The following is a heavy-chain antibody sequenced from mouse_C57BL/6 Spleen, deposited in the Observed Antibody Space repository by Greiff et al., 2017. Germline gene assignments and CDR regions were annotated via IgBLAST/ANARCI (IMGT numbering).Heavy chain of an antibody. CDR1: GYTFTSYW. J-gene: IGHJ2*01. D-gene: IGHD1-1*01. Sequence: QVQLQQPGAELVKPGASVKLSCKASGYTFTSYWMQWVKQRPGQGLEWIGEIDPSDSYTNYNQKFKGKATLTVDTSSSTAYMQLSSLTSEDSAVYYCARCYYGSSPYYFDYWGQGTTLTVSS. CDR3: ARCYYGSSPYYFDY. CDR2: IDPSDSYT. V-gene: IGHV1-50*01.